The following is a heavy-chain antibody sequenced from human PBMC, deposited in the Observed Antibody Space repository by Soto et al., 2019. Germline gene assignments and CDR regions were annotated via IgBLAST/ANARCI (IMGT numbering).Heavy chain of an antibody. CDR1: GFTFSSYE. V-gene: IGHV3-7*01. Sequence: GGSLRLSCAASGFTFSSYEMNWVRQAPGKGLEWVASINQDGSAKCYVDSVKGRFTISRDNAKNSLYLQMNSLRVEDTAVFYCARVWNNGRFDYWGQGTLVTVSS. CDR2: INQDGSAK. D-gene: IGHD1-1*01. CDR3: ARVWNNGRFDY. J-gene: IGHJ4*02.